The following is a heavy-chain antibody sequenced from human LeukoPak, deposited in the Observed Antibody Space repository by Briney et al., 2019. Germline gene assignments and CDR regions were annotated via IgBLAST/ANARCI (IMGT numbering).Heavy chain of an antibody. D-gene: IGHD3-22*01. V-gene: IGHV3-23*01. Sequence: PGGSLRLSCAASGFTFSSYAMSWVRQAPGKGLEWVSAISGSGGSTYYADSVKGWFTISRDNSKNTLYLQMNSLRAEDTAVYYCAKEYYYDSSGYSDYWGQGTLVTVSS. CDR1: GFTFSSYA. CDR3: AKEYYYDSSGYSDY. CDR2: ISGSGGST. J-gene: IGHJ4*02.